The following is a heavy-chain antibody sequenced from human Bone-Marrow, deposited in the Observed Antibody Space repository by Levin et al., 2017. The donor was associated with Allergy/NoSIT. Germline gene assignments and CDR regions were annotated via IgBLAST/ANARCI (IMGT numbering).Heavy chain of an antibody. D-gene: IGHD6-13*01. CDR2: MSNDGFKI. CDR3: AKDKSSGYTSRWGFDP. Sequence: GESLKISCAASGFSLTVYGMHWVRQAPGRGLEWLAMMSNDGFKIHYAESVRGRFTISRDTSKNTLFLQVSSVRADDAAVYYCAKDKSSGYTSRWGFDPWGQGTLVSVSS. CDR1: GFSLTVYG. J-gene: IGHJ5*02. V-gene: IGHV3-30*18.